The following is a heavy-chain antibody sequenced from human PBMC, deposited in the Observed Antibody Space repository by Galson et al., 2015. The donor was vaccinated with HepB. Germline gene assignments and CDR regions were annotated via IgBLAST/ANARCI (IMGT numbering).Heavy chain of an antibody. D-gene: IGHD6-13*01. CDR1: GFTFSSYW. Sequence: SLRLSCAASGFTFSSYWMSWVRQAPGKGLEWVATIKQDGSEKYYVDSVKGRSTISRDNAKNSLYLQMNSLRAEDTAVYYCARGYYSSSWYGVGYWGQGTLVTVSS. J-gene: IGHJ4*02. CDR3: ARGYYSSSWYGVGY. V-gene: IGHV3-7*03. CDR2: IKQDGSEK.